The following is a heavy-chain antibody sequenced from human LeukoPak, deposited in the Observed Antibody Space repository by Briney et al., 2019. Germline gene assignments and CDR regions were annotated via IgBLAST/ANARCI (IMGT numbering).Heavy chain of an antibody. D-gene: IGHD3-16*01. CDR2: ISSSSSYI. J-gene: IGHJ3*02. Sequence: GGSLRLSCTASGFTFGDYAMSWFRQAPGKGLEWVSSISSSSSYIYYADSVKGRFTISRGNAEDSLYLQMNSLRAEDTAVYYCARDPVGGAFDIWGQGTMVTVSS. CDR1: GFTFGDYA. CDR3: ARDPVGGAFDI. V-gene: IGHV3-21*03.